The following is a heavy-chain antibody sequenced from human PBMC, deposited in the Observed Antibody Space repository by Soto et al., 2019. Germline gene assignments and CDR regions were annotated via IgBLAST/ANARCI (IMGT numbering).Heavy chain of an antibody. CDR1: GVSLRGYS. J-gene: IGHJ4*02. Sequence: EVQLVESGGGLVQPGGSLRLSCAASGVSLRGYSMSWVRQAPGKGLEWVSYISGTGSSIYADSVKGRFTISRDNAKNSVYLQMNSLGDDDTAVYYCARGAGYGDYGGYWGQGTLVTVSS. CDR2: ISGTGSSI. V-gene: IGHV3-48*02. CDR3: ARGAGYGDYGGY. D-gene: IGHD4-17*01.